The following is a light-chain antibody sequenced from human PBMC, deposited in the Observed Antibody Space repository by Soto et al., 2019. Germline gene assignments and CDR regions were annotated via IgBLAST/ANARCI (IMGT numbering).Light chain of an antibody. CDR3: QQYNNWPRT. Sequence: EIVMPQSQATLSVSPGARSTLSCRASQSVRSDLAWYHQNPGQANRLLIYGASTRATGIPARFSGSGSGTEFTLTINSLQSEDFAVYYCQQYNNWPRTVGKGNKVDIK. J-gene: IGKJ1*01. CDR2: GAS. V-gene: IGKV3-15*01. CDR1: QSVRSD.